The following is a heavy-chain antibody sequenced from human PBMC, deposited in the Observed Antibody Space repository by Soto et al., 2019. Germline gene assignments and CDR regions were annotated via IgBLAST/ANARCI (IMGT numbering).Heavy chain of an antibody. J-gene: IGHJ4*02. CDR2: ILYSGST. CDR3: ARLGSSVWYQGSYFDY. CDR1: GGSITRNNHY. V-gene: IGHV4-39*01. D-gene: IGHD6-19*01. Sequence: QLQLQESGPGLVKPSETLSLTCIVSGGSITRNNHYWGWIRQSPGPGLEWIGRILYSGSTNYNPSLRSRVTLSVETSKNPFALKMSSVTAADTALYYCARLGSSVWYQGSYFDYWGQGTLVTVSS.